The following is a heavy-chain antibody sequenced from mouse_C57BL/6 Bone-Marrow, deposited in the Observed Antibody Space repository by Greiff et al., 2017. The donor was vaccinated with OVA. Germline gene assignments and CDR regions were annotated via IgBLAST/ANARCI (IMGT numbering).Heavy chain of an antibody. D-gene: IGHD1-1*02. CDR3: AGTRGGNPLYAMDY. V-gene: IGHV5-4*03. J-gene: IGHJ4*01. CDR1: GFTFSSYA. CDR2: ISDGGSYT. Sequence: DVKLVESGGGLVKPGGSLKLSCAASGFTFSSYAMSWVRQTPEKRLEWVATISDGGSYTYYPDNVKGRFTISRDNAKNNLYLQMSHLKSEDTAMYYCAGTRGGNPLYAMDYWGQGTSVTVSS.